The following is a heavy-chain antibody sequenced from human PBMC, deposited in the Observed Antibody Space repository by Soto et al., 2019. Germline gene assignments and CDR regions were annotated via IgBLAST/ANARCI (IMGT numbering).Heavy chain of an antibody. CDR1: GYTLTNYA. D-gene: IGHD2-8*01. CDR3: TRDLNGGNPFDY. Sequence: QVQFVQSGAEVKKPGASVRLSCKPSGYTLTNYAIQWVRQAAGQGLEWLGWIDPGSGYTEYSQRLRGRVTLSRDNSASTVYMDLTSLTAEDTAVYFCTRDLNGGNPFDYWGQGTLVTVS. V-gene: IGHV1-3*01. J-gene: IGHJ4*02. CDR2: IDPGSGYT.